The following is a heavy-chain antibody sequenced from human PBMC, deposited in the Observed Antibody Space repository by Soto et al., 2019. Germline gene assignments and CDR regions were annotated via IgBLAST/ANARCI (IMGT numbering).Heavy chain of an antibody. CDR3: ARATAIAAAADY. V-gene: IGHV3-33*01. J-gene: IGHJ4*02. CDR2: IWYDGSNK. Sequence: QVQLVESGGGVVQPGRSLRLSCAASGFTFSSYGMHWVRQAPGKGLEWVAVIWYDGSNKYYADSVKGRFTISRDNSKNTLYLQMNSLRAEDTAVYYCARATAIAAAADYLGQGTLVTVSS. CDR1: GFTFSSYG. D-gene: IGHD6-13*01.